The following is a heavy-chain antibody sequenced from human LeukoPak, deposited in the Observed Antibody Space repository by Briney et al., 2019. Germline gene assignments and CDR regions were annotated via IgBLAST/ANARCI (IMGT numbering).Heavy chain of an antibody. CDR1: GYTFTSYY. Sequence: GASVKVSCKASGYTFTSYYMHWVRQAPGQGLEWMGIINLSGGSTTYPQKFQGRVTMTRDTSTSTVYMELSSLRAEDTAVYYCARGIVAKISGYWGQGTLVTVSS. J-gene: IGHJ4*02. D-gene: IGHD5-12*01. CDR2: INLSGGST. CDR3: ARGIVAKISGY. V-gene: IGHV1-46*01.